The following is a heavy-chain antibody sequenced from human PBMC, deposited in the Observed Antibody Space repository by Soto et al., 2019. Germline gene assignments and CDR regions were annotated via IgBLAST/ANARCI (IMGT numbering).Heavy chain of an antibody. D-gene: IGHD5-18*01. CDR2: IYYSGST. CDR3: ARGNTAMVCALNY. J-gene: IGHJ4*02. V-gene: IGHV4-30-4*01. Sequence: SETLSLTCTVSGGSTSSGDYYWSWIRQPPGKGLEWIGYIYYSGSTYYNPSLKSRVTISVDTSKNQFSLKLSSVTAADTAVYYCARGNTAMVCALNYWGQGTLVTSPQ. CDR1: GGSTSSGDYY.